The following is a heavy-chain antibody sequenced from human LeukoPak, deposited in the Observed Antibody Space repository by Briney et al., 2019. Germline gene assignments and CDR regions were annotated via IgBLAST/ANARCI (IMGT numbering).Heavy chain of an antibody. CDR2: INPNSGGT. Sequence: ASVKVSCKASGYTFTNYGVSWVRQAPGQGLEWMGWINPNSGGTNYAQKFQGRVTMTRDTSISTAYMELSRLRSDDTAVYYCARGGDVLRYFDWLLSFNYFDYWGQGTLVTVSS. J-gene: IGHJ4*02. CDR3: ARGGDVLRYFDWLLSFNYFDY. CDR1: GYTFTNYG. D-gene: IGHD3-9*01. V-gene: IGHV1-2*02.